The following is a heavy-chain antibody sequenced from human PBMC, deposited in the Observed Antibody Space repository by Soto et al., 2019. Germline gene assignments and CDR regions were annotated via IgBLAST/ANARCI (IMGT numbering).Heavy chain of an antibody. CDR3: ASGAGGSGTYYPSPFDY. V-gene: IGHV3-7*02. CDR2: IKQDGSDK. J-gene: IGHJ4*02. Sequence: PGGSLRLSCAASGFTFSNYWMSWVRQAPGKGLEWVANIKQDGSDKYYVDSVKGRFTISRDNAKNSLYLQMNSLRAEDTAVYYCASGAGGSGTYYPSPFDYWGQGTLVTVSS. D-gene: IGHD3-10*01. CDR1: GFTFSNYW.